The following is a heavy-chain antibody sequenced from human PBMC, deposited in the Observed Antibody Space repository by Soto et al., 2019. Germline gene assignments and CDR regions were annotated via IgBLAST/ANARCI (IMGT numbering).Heavy chain of an antibody. J-gene: IGHJ4*02. D-gene: IGHD3-10*01. CDR3: ARVWEYYGSGSSDDY. CDR1: GFTFSSYS. CDR2: ISSSSSYI. V-gene: IGHV3-21*01. Sequence: EVQLVESGGGLVKPGGSLRLSCAASGFTFSSYSMNWVRQAPGKGLEWVSSISSSSSYIYYADSVKGRFTISRDNAKNSLSLQMNSVRAEGTAVYYCARVWEYYGSGSSDDYWGQGTLVTVSS.